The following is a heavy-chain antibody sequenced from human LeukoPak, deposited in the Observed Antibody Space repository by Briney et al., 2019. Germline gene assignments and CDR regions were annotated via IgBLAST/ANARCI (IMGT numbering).Heavy chain of an antibody. J-gene: IGHJ6*02. CDR2: IYSGGST. Sequence: GGSLRLSCAASGFTVSSNYMSWVRQAPGKGLEWVSAIYSGGSTYYADSVKGRFTISRHNSKNTLYLQMNSLRAEDTAVYYCARSTRRSGGSSWYYYGTDVWGQGTTVTVSS. CDR1: GFTVSSNY. CDR3: ARSTRRSGGSSWYYYGTDV. V-gene: IGHV3-53*04. D-gene: IGHD2-15*01.